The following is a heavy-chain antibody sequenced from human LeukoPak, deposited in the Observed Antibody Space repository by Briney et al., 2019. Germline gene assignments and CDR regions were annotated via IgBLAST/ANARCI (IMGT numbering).Heavy chain of an antibody. D-gene: IGHD3-3*01. Sequence: ASVNVSCKASGYTFTSYYMHWVRQAPGQGLEWVGIINPSGGSTSYAQKFQGRVTMTRDTSTSTVYMELSSLRSEDTAVYYCAREDLLRFLEWTSGGWFDPWGQGTLVTVSS. CDR1: GYTFTSYY. CDR3: AREDLLRFLEWTSGGWFDP. J-gene: IGHJ5*02. CDR2: INPSGGST. V-gene: IGHV1-46*01.